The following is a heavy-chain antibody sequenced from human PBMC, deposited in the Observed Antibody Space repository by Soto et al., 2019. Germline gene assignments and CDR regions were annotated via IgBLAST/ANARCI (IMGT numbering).Heavy chain of an antibody. CDR1: GGSISSSSYY. D-gene: IGHD3-3*01. CDR2: IYYSGST. Sequence: SETLSLTCTVSGGSISSSSYYWGWIRQPPGKGLEWIGSIYYSGSTYYNPSLKSRVTISVDTSKNQFSLKLSSVTAADTAVYYCARHSITIFGVVRESVKNWFDPWGQGTLVTVSS. V-gene: IGHV4-39*01. J-gene: IGHJ5*02. CDR3: ARHSITIFGVVRESVKNWFDP.